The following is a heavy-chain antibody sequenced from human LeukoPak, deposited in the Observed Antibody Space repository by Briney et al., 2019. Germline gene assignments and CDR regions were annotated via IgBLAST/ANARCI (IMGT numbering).Heavy chain of an antibody. CDR2: IWYDGSNK. V-gene: IGHV3-33*01. J-gene: IGHJ4*02. CDR1: GFTFSSYG. D-gene: IGHD1-26*01. Sequence: PGRSLRLSCAASGFTFSSYGMHWVRQAPGKGLEWVAVIWYDGSNKYYADSVKGRFTISRDNSRNTLYLQMNSLRAEDTAVYYCARDYSTYFDYWGQGALVTVSS. CDR3: ARDYSTYFDY.